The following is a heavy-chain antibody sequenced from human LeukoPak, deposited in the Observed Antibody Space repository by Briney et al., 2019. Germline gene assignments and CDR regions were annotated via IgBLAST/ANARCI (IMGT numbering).Heavy chain of an antibody. J-gene: IGHJ3*02. Sequence: GGSLRLSCAASGFTFSSHDMHWVRQAPGKGLEWVAFISYDGGKKDYADSVKGRFTISRDNSRNTLYLQMNSLRAEDTAVYYCATHDAFDIWGQGTMVTVSS. CDR1: GFTFSSHD. CDR3: ATHDAFDI. V-gene: IGHV3-30*03. CDR2: ISYDGGKK.